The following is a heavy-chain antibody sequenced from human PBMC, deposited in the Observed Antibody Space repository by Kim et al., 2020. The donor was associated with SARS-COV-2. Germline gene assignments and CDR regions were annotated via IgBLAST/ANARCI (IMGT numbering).Heavy chain of an antibody. J-gene: IGHJ5*02. CDR2: DK. CDR3: AHSHVNWFDP. V-gene: IGHV2-5*01. Sequence: DKRYSPSLKSRLTITKDTSKNQVVLTMTNMDPVDTATYYCAHSHVNWFDPWGQGTLVTVSS.